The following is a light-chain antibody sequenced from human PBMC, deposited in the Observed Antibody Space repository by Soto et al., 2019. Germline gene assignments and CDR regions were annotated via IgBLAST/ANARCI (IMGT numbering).Light chain of an antibody. CDR2: WAS. V-gene: IGKV4-1*01. CDR1: QSVLYSSNNKNY. CDR3: QQYYSAPPL. Sequence: DIVMTQSPDFLAVSLGERAAIKCKSSQSVLYSSNNKNYLAWYQQKPGQPPKLLIDWASTRESGVPDRFSGSGSGTDFTLTISSLQAEDVAVYYCQQYYSAPPLFGQGTKLEIK. J-gene: IGKJ2*01.